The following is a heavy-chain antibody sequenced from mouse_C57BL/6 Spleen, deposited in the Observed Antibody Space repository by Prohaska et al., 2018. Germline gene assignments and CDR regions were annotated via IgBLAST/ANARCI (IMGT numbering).Heavy chain of an antibody. J-gene: IGHJ2*01. CDR1: GFTFSDYY. CDR2: INYDGSST. CDR3: ARDKGYGYFDY. V-gene: IGHV5-16*01. Sequence: GFTFSDYYMAWVRQVPEKGLEWVANINYDGSSTYYLDSLKSRFIISRDNAKNILYLQMSSLKSEDTATYYCARDKGYGYFDYWGQGTTLTVSS. D-gene: IGHD1-1*02.